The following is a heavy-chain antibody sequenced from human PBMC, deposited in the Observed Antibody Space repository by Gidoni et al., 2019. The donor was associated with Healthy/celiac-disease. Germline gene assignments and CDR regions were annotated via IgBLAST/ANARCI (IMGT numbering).Heavy chain of an antibody. J-gene: IGHJ4*02. D-gene: IGHD3-22*01. CDR1: GTSTSRRIYY. CDR3: ARLWGYYDSSGYYYSTTPTYSFDY. Sequence: QLQLQESVQGPVTRSETLSVTCTVSGTSTSRRIYYWYLIRQPPGKGLEWLGSIYYSGSTYYNPSLKSRVTISVDTSTTQFSLTLSSVTAADTAVYYCARLWGYYDSSGYYYSTTPTYSFDYWGQGTLVTVSS. V-gene: IGHV4-39*01. CDR2: IYYSGST.